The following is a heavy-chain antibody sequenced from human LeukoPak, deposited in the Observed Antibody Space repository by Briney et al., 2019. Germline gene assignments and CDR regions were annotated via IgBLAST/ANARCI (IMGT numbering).Heavy chain of an antibody. D-gene: IGHD3-22*01. CDR1: GGTFSSYA. Sequence: ASVKVSCKASGGTFSSYAISWVRQAPGQGLEWMGGIIPIFGTANYAQKFQGRVTITADESTSTACMELSSLRSEDTAVYYCARDGGHYYDSSGYYFYYWGQGTLVTVSS. V-gene: IGHV1-69*13. J-gene: IGHJ4*02. CDR2: IIPIFGTA. CDR3: ARDGGHYYDSSGYYFYY.